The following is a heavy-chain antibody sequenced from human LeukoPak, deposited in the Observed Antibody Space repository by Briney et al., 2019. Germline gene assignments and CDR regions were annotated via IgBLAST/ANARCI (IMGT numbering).Heavy chain of an antibody. Sequence: GESLQISCKGSGYSFTSYWIGWVRQMPGKGLEWMGIIYPGDSDTRYSPSFQSQVTISADKSISTAYLQWSSLKASDTAMYYCARLTAVAGTVYYYGMDVWGQGTTVTVSS. V-gene: IGHV5-51*01. CDR2: IYPGDSDT. D-gene: IGHD6-19*01. CDR1: GYSFTSYW. J-gene: IGHJ6*02. CDR3: ARLTAVAGTVYYYGMDV.